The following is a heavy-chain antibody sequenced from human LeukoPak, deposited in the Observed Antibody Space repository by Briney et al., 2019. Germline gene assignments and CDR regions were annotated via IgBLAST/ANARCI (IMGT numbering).Heavy chain of an antibody. CDR3: ARDPGFIPGLGRTYTDAFDI. D-gene: IGHD1-26*01. CDR2: ISFNEKT. V-gene: IGHV4-59*01. CDR1: GGSISNYY. Sequence: KPSETLSLTCTVSGGSISNYYWSWIRQPPGKGLEWIGYISFNEKTNYNPSLKSRVTISLDTSKKQFSLKLNSVTAADTAVYYCARDPGFIPGLGRTYTDAFDIWGQGTMVTVSS. J-gene: IGHJ3*02.